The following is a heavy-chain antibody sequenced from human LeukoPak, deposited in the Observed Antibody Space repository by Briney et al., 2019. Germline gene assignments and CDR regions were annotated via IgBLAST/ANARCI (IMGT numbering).Heavy chain of an antibody. Sequence: GASVKVSCKASGYTFTGYYMRWVRQAPGQGLEWMGWINPNSGGTNYAQKFQGRVTMTRDTSIGTAYMELSRLRSDDTAVYYCAREVGRDVVVPAAKGGFDYWGQGTLVTVSS. CDR1: GYTFTGYY. CDR2: INPNSGGT. D-gene: IGHD2-2*01. CDR3: AREVGRDVVVPAAKGGFDY. V-gene: IGHV1-2*02. J-gene: IGHJ4*02.